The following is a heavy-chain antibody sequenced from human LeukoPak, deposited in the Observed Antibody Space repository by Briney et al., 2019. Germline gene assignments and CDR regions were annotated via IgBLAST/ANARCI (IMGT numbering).Heavy chain of an antibody. CDR1: AFTFSSYA. CDR2: IDGSGDTT. J-gene: IGHJ4*02. Sequence: GGSLRLSCAASAFTFSSYAMTWVRQAPGKGLEWVSSIDGSGDTTYYADSVKGRFTISRDNSKNTLFLQMNSRRAEDTAIYYCAKDSSQGGDYFDYWGQGTLVTVSS. CDR3: AKDSSQGGDYFDY. D-gene: IGHD3-16*01. V-gene: IGHV3-23*01.